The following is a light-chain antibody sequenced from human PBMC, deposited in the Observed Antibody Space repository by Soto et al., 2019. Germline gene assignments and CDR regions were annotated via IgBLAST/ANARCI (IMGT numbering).Light chain of an antibody. CDR3: QQYGSAPRT. CDR1: QSVSSNY. Sequence: EIVLTQSPGTLSLSPGERATLSCRASQSVSSNYLAWYQKKPGQAPRLLIYGASSRATGIPDRFSGSGSGAGFNLTISRLEPEDFAVYYCQQYGSAPRTFGQGTKVEIK. CDR2: GAS. J-gene: IGKJ1*01. V-gene: IGKV3-20*01.